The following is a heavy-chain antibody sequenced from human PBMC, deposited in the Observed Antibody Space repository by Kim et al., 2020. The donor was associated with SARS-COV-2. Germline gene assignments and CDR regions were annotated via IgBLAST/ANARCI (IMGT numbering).Heavy chain of an antibody. J-gene: IGHJ4*02. CDR3: ARAYSSGWAYFDY. D-gene: IGHD6-19*01. V-gene: IGHV3-21*01. Sequence: YADPGKGRFTNTRDNAKNSLYLKMNRRRAEDTAVYYCARAYSSGWAYFDYWGQGTLVTVSS.